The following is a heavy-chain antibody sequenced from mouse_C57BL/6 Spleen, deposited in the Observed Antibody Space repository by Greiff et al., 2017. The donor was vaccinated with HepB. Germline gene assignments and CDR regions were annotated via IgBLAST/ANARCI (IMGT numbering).Heavy chain of an antibody. CDR3: ARNDGLLDYFDY. J-gene: IGHJ2*01. Sequence: VQPKESGAELVKPGASVKLSCTASGFNIKDYYMHWVKQRTEQGLEWIGRIDPEDGETKYAPKFQGKATITADTSSNTAYLQLSSLTSEDTAVYYCARNDGLLDYFDYWGQGTTLTVSS. CDR1: GFNIKDYY. D-gene: IGHD2-3*01. V-gene: IGHV14-2*01. CDR2: IDPEDGET.